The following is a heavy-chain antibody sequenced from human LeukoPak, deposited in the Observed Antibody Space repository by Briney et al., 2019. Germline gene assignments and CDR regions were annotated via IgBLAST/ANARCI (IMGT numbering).Heavy chain of an antibody. J-gene: IGHJ4*02. CDR3: AGHVLRFLEWLLYPDY. V-gene: IGHV4-34*01. CDR2: INHSGST. D-gene: IGHD3-3*01. Sequence: SETLSLTCAVYGGSFSGYYWSWIRQPPGKGLEWIGEINHSGSTNYNPSLTSRVTISVDTSKNQFSLKLSSVAAADTAVYYSAGHVLRFLEWLLYPDYWGQGTLVTVSS. CDR1: GGSFSGYY.